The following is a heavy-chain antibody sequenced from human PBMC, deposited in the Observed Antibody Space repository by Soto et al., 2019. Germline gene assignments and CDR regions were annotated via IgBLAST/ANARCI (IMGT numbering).Heavy chain of an antibody. CDR2: IYHSGST. V-gene: IGHV4-4*02. J-gene: IGHJ4*02. CDR1: GGSISSSNW. Sequence: SETLSLTCAVSGGSISSSNWWSWVRQPPGKGLEWIGEIYHSGSTNYNPSLKSRVTISVDKSKNQFSLKLSSVTAADTAVYYCASSWAMQCYFDYWGQGTLVTVSS. CDR3: ASSWAMQCYFDY. D-gene: IGHD6-19*01.